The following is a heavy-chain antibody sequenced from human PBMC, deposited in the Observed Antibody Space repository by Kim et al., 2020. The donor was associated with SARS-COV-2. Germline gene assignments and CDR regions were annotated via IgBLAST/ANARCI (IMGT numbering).Heavy chain of an antibody. J-gene: IGHJ6*02. V-gene: IGHV3-23*01. CDR3: AKYKQPKGVVPAAIPYYGMDV. Sequence: FTISRDNSKNTLYLQMNSLSAEDTAVYYCAKYKQPKGVVPAAIPYYGMDVWGQGTTVTVSS. D-gene: IGHD2-2*01.